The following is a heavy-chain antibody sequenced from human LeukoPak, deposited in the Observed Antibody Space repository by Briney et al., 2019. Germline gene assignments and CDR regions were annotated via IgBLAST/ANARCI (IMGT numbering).Heavy chain of an antibody. J-gene: IGHJ4*02. D-gene: IGHD2-15*01. V-gene: IGHV1-24*01. Sequence: GASVKVSCKVSGYTLTELSMHWVRQAPGKGLEWMGGFDPEDGETIYAQKFQGRVTMTEDTSTDTAYMELSSLRSEDTAVYYCARGFLSLGYCSGGSCTTFDYWGQGTLVTVSS. CDR3: ARGFLSLGYCSGGSCTTFDY. CDR1: GYTLTELS. CDR2: FDPEDGET.